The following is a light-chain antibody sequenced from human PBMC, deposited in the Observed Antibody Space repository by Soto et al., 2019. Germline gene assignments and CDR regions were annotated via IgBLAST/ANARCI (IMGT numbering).Light chain of an antibody. CDR2: GAS. CDR1: QSVTSNY. CDR3: QQYVNYPTT. V-gene: IGKV3-20*01. Sequence: IVLTQSPGTLSLSPGERATLACRASQSVTSNYLAWYQQKPGQAPRLLIFGASIRDTGIPDRFSGSGSGTDVALTISRLGAEDFGVYHYQQYVNYPTTLGQVTKVEI. J-gene: IGKJ1*01.